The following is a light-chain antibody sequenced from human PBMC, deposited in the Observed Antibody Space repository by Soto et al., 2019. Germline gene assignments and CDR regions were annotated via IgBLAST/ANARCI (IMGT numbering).Light chain of an antibody. CDR1: QSVSNY. J-gene: IGKJ1*01. V-gene: IGKV3-15*01. CDR2: SAS. Sequence: IVMTQSPATLSVSPGERAMLSCRASQSVSNYLAWYQQRPGQAPRLLIYSASTRATGIPARFSGSGSGTEFTLTISSLQSEDFATYYWQEYDIWPPWTFGQGTKVDIK. CDR3: QEYDIWPPWT.